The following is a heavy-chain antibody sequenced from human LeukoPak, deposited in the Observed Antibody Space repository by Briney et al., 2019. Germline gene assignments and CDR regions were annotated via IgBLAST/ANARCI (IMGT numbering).Heavy chain of an antibody. CDR3: ARQMVIAAAGTGDYYYGMDV. V-gene: IGHV4-34*01. D-gene: IGHD6-13*01. Sequence: SQTLSLTCAVYGGSFSGYYWSWIRQPPGKGLEWIGEINHSGSTNYNPSLKSRVTISVDTSKNQFSLKLSSVTAADTAVYYCARQMVIAAAGTGDYYYGMDVWGQGTTVTVSS. CDR1: GGSFSGYY. J-gene: IGHJ6*02. CDR2: INHSGST.